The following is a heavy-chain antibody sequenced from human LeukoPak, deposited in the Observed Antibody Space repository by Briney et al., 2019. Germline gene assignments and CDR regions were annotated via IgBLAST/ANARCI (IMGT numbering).Heavy chain of an antibody. V-gene: IGHV3-64*01. CDR2: ITSDGAGT. CDR3: ARETATGVTSSWYYDY. Sequence: GGSLRLSCAASGFTFSIYSIHWVRQPPGKGLEYVSAITSDGAGTFYANSVKGRFTISRDNSKNTLYLQMCSLGTEDMAVYYCARETATGVTSSWYYDYWGQGTLVTVSS. D-gene: IGHD6-13*01. J-gene: IGHJ4*02. CDR1: GFTFSIYS.